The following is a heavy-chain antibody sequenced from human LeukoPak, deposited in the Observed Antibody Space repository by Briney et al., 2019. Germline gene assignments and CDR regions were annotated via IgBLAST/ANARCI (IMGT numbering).Heavy chain of an antibody. Sequence: SETLSLTCNVSGYSISSGHYWAWSRQPPGKVLEWIGSISYRRDTYYNPSLKSRVTMSVDSSKSQLSLKVRSVTAADTAVYFCARSLRDTSSTAGYDSWGQGTLVTVSS. D-gene: IGHD2-2*01. CDR1: GYSISSGHY. J-gene: IGHJ4*02. CDR2: ISYRRDT. CDR3: ARSLRDTSSTAGYDS. V-gene: IGHV4-38-2*02.